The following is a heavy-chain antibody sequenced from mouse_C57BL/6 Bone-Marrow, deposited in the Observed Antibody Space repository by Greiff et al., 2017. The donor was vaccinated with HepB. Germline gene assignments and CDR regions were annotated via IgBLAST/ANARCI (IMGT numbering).Heavy chain of an antibody. CDR2: ILPGSGST. D-gene: IGHD1-1*01. Sequence: QVQLQQSGAELMKPGASVKLSCKATGYTFTGYWIEWVKQRPGHGLEWIGEILPGSGSTNYNEKFKGKATFTADTSSNTAYMQLSSLTTEDSAIYYCAKGLEEYYGSSYGAWFAYWGQGTLVTVSA. CDR1: GYTFTGYW. J-gene: IGHJ3*01. CDR3: AKGLEEYYGSSYGAWFAY. V-gene: IGHV1-9*01.